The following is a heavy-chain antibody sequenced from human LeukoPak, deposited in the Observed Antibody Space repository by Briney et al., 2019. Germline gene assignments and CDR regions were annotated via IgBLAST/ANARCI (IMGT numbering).Heavy chain of an antibody. CDR1: GFTFSSYS. CDR2: ISSRSSYI. Sequence: PGGSLRLSCAASGFTFSSYSMNWVRQAPGKGLEWVSSISSRSSYIYYADSVKGRFTISRDNAKNSLYLQMNSLRAEDTAVYYCARDSLVVPAAVGNFDYWGQGTLVTVSS. D-gene: IGHD2-2*01. V-gene: IGHV3-21*01. J-gene: IGHJ4*02. CDR3: ARDSLVVPAAVGNFDY.